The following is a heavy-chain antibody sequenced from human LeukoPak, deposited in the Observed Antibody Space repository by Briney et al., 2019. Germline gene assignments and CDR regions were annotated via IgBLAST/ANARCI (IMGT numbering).Heavy chain of an antibody. Sequence: GASVKVSCKASGYTFTSYGISWVRQAPGQGLEWMGWINPNSGGTTYAQKFQGRVTMTRDTSISTAYMELSRLRSDDTAVYYCARALLTRWADYWGQGTLVTVSS. CDR1: GYTFTSYG. D-gene: IGHD3-9*01. CDR3: ARALLTRWADY. J-gene: IGHJ4*02. CDR2: INPNSGGT. V-gene: IGHV1-2*02.